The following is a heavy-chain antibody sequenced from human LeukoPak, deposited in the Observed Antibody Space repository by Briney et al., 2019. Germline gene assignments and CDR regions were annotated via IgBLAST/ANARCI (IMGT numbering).Heavy chain of an antibody. J-gene: IGHJ4*02. Sequence: ASVEVSCKASGYTFTSYYMHWVRQAPGQGLEWMGIINPSGGSTSYAQKFQGRVTMTRDTSTSTVYMELSSLRSEDTAVYYCARDRRGYSGYDQTLDYWGQGTLVTVSS. V-gene: IGHV1-46*03. D-gene: IGHD5-12*01. CDR2: INPSGGST. CDR1: GYTFTSYY. CDR3: ARDRRGYSGYDQTLDY.